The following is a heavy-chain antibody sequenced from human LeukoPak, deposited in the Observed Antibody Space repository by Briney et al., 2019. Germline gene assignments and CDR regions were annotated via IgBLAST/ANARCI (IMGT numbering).Heavy chain of an antibody. V-gene: IGHV4-59*01. CDR2: IYYSGST. Sequence: PSETLSLTCTVSGGSISSYYWSWIRQPPGKGLEWIGYIYYSGSTNYNPSLKSPVTISVDTSNNQFSLKLSSVTAADTAVYYCASESVWGSYRRVDYWGQGPLVTVSS. CDR1: GGSISSYY. J-gene: IGHJ4*02. D-gene: IGHD3-16*02. CDR3: ASESVWGSYRRVDY.